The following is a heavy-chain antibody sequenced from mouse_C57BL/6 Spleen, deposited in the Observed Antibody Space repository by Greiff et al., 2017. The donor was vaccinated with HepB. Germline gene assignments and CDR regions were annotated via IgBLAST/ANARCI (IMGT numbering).Heavy chain of an antibody. CDR2: INPGSGGT. CDR1: GYAFTNYL. V-gene: IGHV1-54*01. Sequence: QVQLQQSGAELVRPGTSVKVSCKASGYAFTNYLIEWVKQRPGQGLEWIGVINPGSGGTNYNEKFKGKATLTADKSSSTAYMELRSLTSEDSAVYFCARWNYDYDVGAWFAYWGQVTLVTVSA. D-gene: IGHD2-4*01. J-gene: IGHJ3*01. CDR3: ARWNYDYDVGAWFAY.